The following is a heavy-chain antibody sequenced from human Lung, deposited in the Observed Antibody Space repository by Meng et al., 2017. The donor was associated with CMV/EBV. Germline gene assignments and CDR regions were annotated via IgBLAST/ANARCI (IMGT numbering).Heavy chain of an antibody. V-gene: IGHV3-11*04. J-gene: IGHJ5*02. CDR1: GFIFSDYY. CDR2: ISSSGSIK. Sequence: GGSLRLXCAASGFIFSDYYMTWIRQAPGKGLEWVAYISSSGSIKKYADSVEGRFTISRDNAKKSLYLQMNSLGAEDTAFYYCARDFSAVHNWFDAWGRGNXV. CDR3: ARDFSAVHNWFDA. D-gene: IGHD1-26*01.